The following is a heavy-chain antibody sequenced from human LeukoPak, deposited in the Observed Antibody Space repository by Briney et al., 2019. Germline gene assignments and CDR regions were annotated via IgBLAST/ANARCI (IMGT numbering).Heavy chain of an antibody. J-gene: IGHJ4*02. Sequence: SETLSLTCAVYGGSFSGYYWSWIRQPPGKGLEWIGEINHSGSTNYNPSLKSRVTISVDTSKNQFSLKLSSVTAADTAVYYCARCRRGYSYGAFDYWGQGTLVTVSS. CDR3: ARCRRGYSYGAFDY. V-gene: IGHV4-34*01. CDR2: INHSGST. CDR1: GGSFSGYY. D-gene: IGHD5-18*01.